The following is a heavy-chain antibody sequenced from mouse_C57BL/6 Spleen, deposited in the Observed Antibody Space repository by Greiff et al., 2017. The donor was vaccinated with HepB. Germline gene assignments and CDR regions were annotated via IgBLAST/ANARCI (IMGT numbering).Heavy chain of an antibody. Sequence: VQLQQSGAELVKPGASVKLSCKASGYTFTSYWMQWVKQRPGQGLEWIGEIDPSDSYTNYNQKFKGKATFTVDTSSSTAYMQLSSLTSEDSAVYYCARRWDGGFAYWGQGTLVTVSA. CDR1: GYTFTSYW. J-gene: IGHJ3*01. V-gene: IGHV1-50*01. CDR3: ARRWDGGFAY. D-gene: IGHD4-1*01. CDR2: IDPSDSYT.